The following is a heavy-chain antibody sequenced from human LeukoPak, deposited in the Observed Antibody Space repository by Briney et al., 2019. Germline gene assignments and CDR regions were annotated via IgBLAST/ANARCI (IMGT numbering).Heavy chain of an antibody. CDR1: GFTFSDHY. D-gene: IGHD5-18*01. CDR3: TTDPSLQLWSITSFDY. J-gene: IGHJ4*02. CDR2: IKSKTDGGTT. Sequence: NPGGSLRLSCAASGFTFSDHYIDWVRQAPGKGLEWVGRIKSKTDGGTTDYAAPVKGRFTTSRDDSKNTLYLQMNSLKTEDTAVYYCTTDPSLQLWSITSFDYWGQGTLVTVSS. V-gene: IGHV3-15*01.